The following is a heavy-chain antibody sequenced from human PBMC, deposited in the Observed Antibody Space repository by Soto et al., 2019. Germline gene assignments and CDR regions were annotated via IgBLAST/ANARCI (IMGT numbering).Heavy chain of an antibody. Sequence: QVQLVQSGPEVKKPGASVKVSCKASGYTFTSYDINWVRQATGQGLEWMGWINPNSGNTGYAQKFQGRVTMTKNTSIRTDYMELRSLRSEDTAVYYCARGSRVVPAARAFDYWGPGTLVTVSS. V-gene: IGHV1-8*01. D-gene: IGHD2-2*01. J-gene: IGHJ4*02. CDR3: ARGSRVVPAARAFDY. CDR2: INPNSGNT. CDR1: GYTFTSYD.